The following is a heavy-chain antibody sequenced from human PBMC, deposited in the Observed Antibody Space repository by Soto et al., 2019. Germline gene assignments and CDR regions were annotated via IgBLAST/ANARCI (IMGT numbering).Heavy chain of an antibody. CDR1: GGSFSGYY. D-gene: IGHD3-22*01. V-gene: IGHV4-34*01. Sequence: PSETLSLTCAVYGGSFSGYYWSWIRQPPGKGLEWIGEINHSGSTNYNPSLKSRVTISVDTSKNQFSLKLSSVTAADTAVYYCARVADSSGHILDYWGQGTLVTVSS. CDR3: ARVADSSGHILDY. CDR2: INHSGST. J-gene: IGHJ4*02.